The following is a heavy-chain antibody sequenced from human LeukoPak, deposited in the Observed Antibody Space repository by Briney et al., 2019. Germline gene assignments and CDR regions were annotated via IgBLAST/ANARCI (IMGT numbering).Heavy chain of an antibody. J-gene: IGHJ4*02. V-gene: IGHV1-69*01. D-gene: IGHD3-22*01. CDR2: IIPIFGTA. CDR3: AREYRGYYDSSGYYRLDY. Sequence: SSVKVSCKASGGTFSSYAISWVRQAPGQGLEWMGGIIPIFGTANYAQKFQGRVTITADESTSTAYMELSSLRSEDTAVYYCAREYRGYYDSSGYYRLDYWGQGTLVTVSS. CDR1: GGTFSSYA.